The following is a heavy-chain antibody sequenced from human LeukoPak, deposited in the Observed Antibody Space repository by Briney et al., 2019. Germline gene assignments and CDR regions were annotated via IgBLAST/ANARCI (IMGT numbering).Heavy chain of an antibody. J-gene: IGHJ4*02. CDR1: GFTFSSYG. CDR2: IRYDGSNK. CDR3: AKGVPTVTTPDY. D-gene: IGHD4-17*01. V-gene: IGHV3-30*02. Sequence: GGSLRLSCAASGFTFSSYGMHWVRQAPGKGLEWVAFIRYDGSNKYYADSVKGRFTISRDNSKNTLYLQMNSLRAEDTAVYYCAKGVPTVTTPDYWGQGTLVTVSS.